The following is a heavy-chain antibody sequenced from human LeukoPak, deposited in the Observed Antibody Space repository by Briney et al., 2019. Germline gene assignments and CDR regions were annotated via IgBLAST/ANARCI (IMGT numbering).Heavy chain of an antibody. CDR1: GYTFSDYW. CDR2: IYPGDSDT. Sequence: GDSLKISCKGSGYTFSDYWIGWVRQMPGKGLEWMGIIYPGDSDTRYSPSFQGQVTISADKSINTAFVQWSSLKASDTAIYYCARRTPEYTNRWYFDLWGRGTLVTVSS. D-gene: IGHD6-6*01. J-gene: IGHJ2*01. CDR3: ARRTPEYTNRWYFDL. V-gene: IGHV5-51*01.